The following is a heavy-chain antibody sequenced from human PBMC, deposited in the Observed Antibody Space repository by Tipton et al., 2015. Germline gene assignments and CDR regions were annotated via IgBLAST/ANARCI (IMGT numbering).Heavy chain of an antibody. J-gene: IGHJ4*02. D-gene: IGHD5-24*01. CDR3: ARVMKSREGNNFGFFDY. CDR1: GGSVNSANYY. Sequence: TLSLTCTVSGGSVNSANYYWSWIRQPPGKGLEWIGYISYSGSTHYNPSLKSRVAISVDTSKNQFSLTLKSVTAADTAVYYCARVMKSREGNNFGFFDYWGQGSLVTVSS. V-gene: IGHV4-61*01. CDR2: ISYSGST.